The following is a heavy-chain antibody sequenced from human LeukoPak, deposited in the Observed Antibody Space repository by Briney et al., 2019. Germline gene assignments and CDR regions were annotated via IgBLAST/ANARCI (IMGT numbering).Heavy chain of an antibody. D-gene: IGHD6-13*01. CDR1: GFTFSSYI. CDR3: ARDGRKPSLIAAAGTVNFDY. V-gene: IGHV3-21*01. J-gene: IGHJ4*02. CDR2: ISSSGSYI. Sequence: GGSLRLSCAASGFTFSSYIMNWVRQAPGKGLEWVSSISSSGSYIYYADSVKGRFTISRDNAKNSLYLQMNSLRAEDTAVYYCARDGRKPSLIAAAGTVNFDYWGQGTLVTVSS.